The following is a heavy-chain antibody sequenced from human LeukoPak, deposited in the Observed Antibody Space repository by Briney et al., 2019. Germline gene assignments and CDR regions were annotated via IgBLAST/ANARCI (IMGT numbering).Heavy chain of an antibody. D-gene: IGHD4-17*01. CDR1: GYTFTSYA. CDR3: ARVDEDGDYHYYYGMDV. Sequence: GASVKVSCKASGYTFTSYAMNWVRQAPGQGLEWMGWLNTNTGNPTYAQGFTGRFVFSLDTSVSTAYLQISSLKAEDTAVYYCARVDEDGDYHYYYGMDVWGQGTTVTVSS. J-gene: IGHJ6*02. CDR2: LNTNTGNP. V-gene: IGHV7-4-1*02.